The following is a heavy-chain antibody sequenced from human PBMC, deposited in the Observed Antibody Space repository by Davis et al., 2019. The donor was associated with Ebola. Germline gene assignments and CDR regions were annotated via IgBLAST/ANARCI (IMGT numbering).Heavy chain of an antibody. V-gene: IGHV3-30-3*01. J-gene: IGHJ4*02. CDR2: ISYDGSNK. Sequence: GESLKISCAASGFTFSSYAMHWVRQAPGKGLEWVAVISYDGSNKYYADSVKGRFTISRDNSKNTLYLQMNSLRAEDTAVYYCARETYYYDSSGYYREYFDYWGQGTLVTVSS. CDR1: GFTFSSYA. D-gene: IGHD3-22*01. CDR3: ARETYYYDSSGYYREYFDY.